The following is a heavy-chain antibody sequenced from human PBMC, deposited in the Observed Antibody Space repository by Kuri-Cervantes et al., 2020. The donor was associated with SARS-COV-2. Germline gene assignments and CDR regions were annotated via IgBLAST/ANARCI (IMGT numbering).Heavy chain of an antibody. Sequence: ASVKVSCKASGYTSTSYYMHWVRQAPGQGLEWMGIINPSGGSTSYAQKFQGRVTMTRDTSTSTVYTELSRLRSDDTAVYYCATSPLNVLRFLEWLLPYDYWGQGTLVTVSS. J-gene: IGHJ4*02. CDR3: ATSPLNVLRFLEWLLPYDY. CDR1: GYTSTSYY. V-gene: IGHV1-46*01. D-gene: IGHD3-3*01. CDR2: INPSGGST.